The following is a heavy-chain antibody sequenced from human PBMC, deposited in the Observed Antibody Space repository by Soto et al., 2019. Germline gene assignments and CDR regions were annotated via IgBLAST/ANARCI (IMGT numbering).Heavy chain of an antibody. CDR1: GFTFSSCA. CDR3: AKGVAAAGTSPLFEH. CDR2: ISQSGSST. Sequence: GGSLRLSCGASGFTFSSCAMTWVRQAPGKGLEWVSTISQSGSSTYFADSVKGRFSISRDNFKSTLYLQMNNLRAEDTAVYFCAKGVAAAGTSPLFEHWGQGALVTVSS. V-gene: IGHV3-23*01. D-gene: IGHD6-13*01. J-gene: IGHJ4*02.